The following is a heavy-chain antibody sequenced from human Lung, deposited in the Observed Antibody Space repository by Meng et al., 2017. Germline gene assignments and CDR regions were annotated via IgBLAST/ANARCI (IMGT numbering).Heavy chain of an antibody. V-gene: IGHV4-39*01. Sequence: HMQGAGPGLGEPSGALSLTCGGSGGSISTSGYYWGWIRQPPGKGLEWIGSIGHSGFTYYTPSLKSRVAVSLDTSKSQFSLMLTSVTAADTAVYYCVRSSAWVRTGFDPWGQGTLVTVSS. CDR2: IGHSGFT. J-gene: IGHJ5*02. CDR3: VRSSAWVRTGFDP. D-gene: IGHD6-19*01. CDR1: GGSISTSGYY.